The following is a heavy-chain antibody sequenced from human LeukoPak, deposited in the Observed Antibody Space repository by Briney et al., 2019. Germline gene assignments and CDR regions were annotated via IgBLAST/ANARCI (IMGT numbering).Heavy chain of an antibody. CDR1: GGSFSGYY. CDR2: ISSSGSTI. Sequence: LSLTCAVYGGSFSGYYWSWIRQAPGKGLEWVSYISSSGSTIYYADSVKGRFTISRDNAKNSLYLQMNSLRAEDTAVYYCARDTWSPDYWGQGTLVTVSS. D-gene: IGHD2-15*01. CDR3: ARDTWSPDY. V-gene: IGHV3-11*01. J-gene: IGHJ4*02.